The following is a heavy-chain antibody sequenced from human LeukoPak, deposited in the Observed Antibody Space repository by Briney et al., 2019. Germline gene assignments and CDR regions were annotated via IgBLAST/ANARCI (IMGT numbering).Heavy chain of an antibody. D-gene: IGHD6-13*01. CDR1: GGSFSGYY. CDR3: ARLSSSWADYFDY. V-gene: IGHV4-34*01. CDR2: INHSGST. J-gene: IGHJ4*02. Sequence: SGTLSLTCAVYGGSFSGYYWSWIRQPPGKGLEWIGEINHSGSTNYNPSLKSRVTISVDTSKNQFSLKLSSVTAADTAVYYCARLSSSWADYFDYWGQGTLVTVSS.